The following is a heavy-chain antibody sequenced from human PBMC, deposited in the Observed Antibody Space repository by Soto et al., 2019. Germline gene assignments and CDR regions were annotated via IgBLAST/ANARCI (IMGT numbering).Heavy chain of an antibody. Sequence: SETLSLTCTVSGGSISGSSYYWGWIRQSPGKGLEWIGSIYYSGSTSHNPSLKSRVTISVDTSKNQFALNLSSVTAADTAVYYCAGGYSSGCFDYWGQGSLVTVSS. CDR2: IYYSGST. CDR1: GGSISGSSYY. CDR3: AGGYSSGCFDY. D-gene: IGHD6-19*01. J-gene: IGHJ4*02. V-gene: IGHV4-39*01.